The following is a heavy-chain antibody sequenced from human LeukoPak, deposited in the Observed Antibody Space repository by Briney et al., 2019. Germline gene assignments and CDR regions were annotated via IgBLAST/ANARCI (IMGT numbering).Heavy chain of an antibody. CDR3: ARVRDGSSFSAFDM. CDR1: GGSISSYC. D-gene: IGHD1-26*01. V-gene: IGHV4-4*07. J-gene: IGHJ3*02. CDR2: ICTSGST. Sequence: SETLSLTCTVSGGSISSYCWSCIRQPAGKGLEWIGRICTSGSTNYNPSLKSRVTMSVDTSKNQFSLKLSSVTAADTAVYYCARVRDGSSFSAFDMWGQGTMVTVSS.